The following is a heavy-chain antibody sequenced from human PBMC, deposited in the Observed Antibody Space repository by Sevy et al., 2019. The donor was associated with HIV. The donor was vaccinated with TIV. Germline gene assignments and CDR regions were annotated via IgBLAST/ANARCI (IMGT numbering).Heavy chain of an antibody. CDR1: GFTFSSYA. D-gene: IGHD3-22*01. CDR2: ISGSGGST. J-gene: IGHJ6*03. CDR3: AKDQNYYDRSGYYPTLKIAPPSPYYYMDV. V-gene: IGHV3-23*01. Sequence: GGSLRLSCAASGFTFSSYAMSWVRQAPGKGQEWVSAISGSGGSTYYADSVKGRFTISRDNSKNTQYLQMNSRRAEDTVVYYCAKDQNYYDRSGYYPTLKIAPPSPYYYMDVWGQGTTVTVSS.